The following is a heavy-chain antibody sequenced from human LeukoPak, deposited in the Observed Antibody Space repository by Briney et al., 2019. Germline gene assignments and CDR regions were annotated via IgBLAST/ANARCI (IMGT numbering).Heavy chain of an antibody. J-gene: IGHJ5*02. V-gene: IGHV1-2*02. Sequence: ASVKVSCKASGYTFTGYYMHWVRQAPGQGLEWMGWINPNSGGTNYAQKFQGRVTMTRDTSISTAYMELSRLRSDDTAVYHCARDSSGYDYAGNWFDPWGQGTLVTVSS. CDR3: ARDSSGYDYAGNWFDP. CDR1: GYTFTGYY. D-gene: IGHD5-12*01. CDR2: INPNSGGT.